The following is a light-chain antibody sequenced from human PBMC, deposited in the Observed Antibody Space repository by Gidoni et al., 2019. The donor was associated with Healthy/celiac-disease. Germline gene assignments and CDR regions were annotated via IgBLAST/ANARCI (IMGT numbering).Light chain of an antibody. V-gene: IGKV1-39*01. CDR2: AAS. J-gene: IGKJ3*01. Sequence: DIQMTSPPSSLSASVGDRVTITCRASQSISSYLNWYQQKPGKAPKLLIYAASSWQSGVPSRFSGSGSGTDFTLTISSLQPEDFATYYCQQSYSTLFAFGPGTKVDIK. CDR3: QQSYSTLFA. CDR1: QSISSY.